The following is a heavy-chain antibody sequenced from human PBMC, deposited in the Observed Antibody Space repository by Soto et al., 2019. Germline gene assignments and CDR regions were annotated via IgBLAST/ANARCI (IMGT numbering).Heavy chain of an antibody. Sequence: NPGGSLRLSCAASGFMFSAYTMNWVRQAPGKGLEWLSSISDDSSYIDYADSLRGRFTVSRDNARNSPYLQIDSLGVEDTAVYYCATPYYFNHWGPGTLVTVSS. J-gene: IGHJ1*01. CDR3: ATPYYFNH. CDR2: ISDDSSYI. CDR1: GFMFSAYT. V-gene: IGHV3-21*06. D-gene: IGHD3-16*01.